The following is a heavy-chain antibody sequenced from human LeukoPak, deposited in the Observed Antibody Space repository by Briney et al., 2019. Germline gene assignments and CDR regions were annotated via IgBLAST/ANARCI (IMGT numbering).Heavy chain of an antibody. CDR1: GFTFSSYA. Sequence: QAGGSLRLSCAASGFTFSSYAMRWVRQAPGKGLEWVSAISGSGGSTYYADSVKGRFTISRDNSKNTLYLQMNSLRAEDTAVYYCALYYDSSGYHPQPFDYWGQGTLVTVSS. D-gene: IGHD3-22*01. CDR2: ISGSGGST. J-gene: IGHJ4*02. CDR3: ALYYDSSGYHPQPFDY. V-gene: IGHV3-23*01.